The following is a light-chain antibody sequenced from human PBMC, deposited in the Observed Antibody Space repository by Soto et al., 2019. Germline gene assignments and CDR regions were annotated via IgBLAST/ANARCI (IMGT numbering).Light chain of an antibody. CDR3: QQRSNWPPLT. CDR1: QSVSSY. J-gene: IGKJ5*01. CDR2: DAS. V-gene: IGKV3-11*01. Sequence: EIMLTQARATLTKKTGERATLSCRASQSVSSYLAWYQQKPGQAPRLLIYDASNRATGIPARFSGSGSGTDFTLTISSLEPEDFAVYYCQQRSNWPPLTFGQGTRLEIK.